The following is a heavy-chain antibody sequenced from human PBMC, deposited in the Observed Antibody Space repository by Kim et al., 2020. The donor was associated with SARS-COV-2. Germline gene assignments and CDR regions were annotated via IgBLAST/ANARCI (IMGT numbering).Heavy chain of an antibody. D-gene: IGHD6-19*01. CDR1: GFTFSGST. Sequence: GGSLRLSCAASGFTFSGSTMHWVRQASGKGLEWVGRIRGQPNSYATAYASSVKGRFTISRDDSKNTAYLQMNSLKTEDTAVYYCTSHDSGWNWGQGTLVTVSS. J-gene: IGHJ4*02. CDR3: TSHDSGWN. CDR2: IRGQPNSYAT. V-gene: IGHV3-73*01.